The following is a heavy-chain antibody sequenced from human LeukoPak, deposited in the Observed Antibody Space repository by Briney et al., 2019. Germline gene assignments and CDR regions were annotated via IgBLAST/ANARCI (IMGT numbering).Heavy chain of an antibody. D-gene: IGHD6-13*01. J-gene: IGHJ3*02. V-gene: IGHV3-7*05. CDR3: ARWGTYSSSWLGAFDI. CDR2: IKEDGSEK. CDR1: GFTFISYW. Sequence: GGSLRLSCEASGFTFISYWMSWVRQAPGKGLEWVANIKEDGSEKYYVDSVKGRFTISRDNAKNSLYLQMNSLRAEDTAVYYCARWGTYSSSWLGAFDIWGQGTMVTVCS.